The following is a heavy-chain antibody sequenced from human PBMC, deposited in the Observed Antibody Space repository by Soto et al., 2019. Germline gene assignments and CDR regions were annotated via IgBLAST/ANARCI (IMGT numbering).Heavy chain of an antibody. D-gene: IGHD2-8*01. V-gene: IGHV4-59*08. CDR3: ARLISNTFDY. J-gene: IGHJ4*02. CDR2: IYSSGST. Sequence: SETLSLTCTVSGGSISNYYWSWIRQPPGKGLEWIGYIYSSGSTNYNPSLKSRLTISVDSSKSQFSLKLSSVTAADTAVYYCARLISNTFDYWGQGSLVTVSS. CDR1: GGSISNYY.